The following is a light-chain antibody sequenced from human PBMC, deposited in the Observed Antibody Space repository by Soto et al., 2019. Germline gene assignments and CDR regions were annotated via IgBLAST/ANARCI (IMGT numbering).Light chain of an antibody. CDR1: SSDVGSYNL. J-gene: IGLJ1*01. V-gene: IGLV2-14*02. Sequence: QSVLTQPASVSGSPGQSITISCTGNSSDVGSYNLVSWYQQHPGKAPKLMIYEGSKRPSGVSNRFSGSKSGNTASLTISRLQAEDEADYYCSSYASSTTPYVFGTGTKVTVL. CDR2: EGS. CDR3: SSYASSTTPYV.